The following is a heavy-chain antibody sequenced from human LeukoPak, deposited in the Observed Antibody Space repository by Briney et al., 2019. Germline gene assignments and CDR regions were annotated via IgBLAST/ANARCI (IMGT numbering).Heavy chain of an antibody. CDR1: GFTFSSYG. CDR3: AKASGVPWADYGLDI. CDR2: ISSGGSNK. Sequence: GSLRLSCAASGFTFSSYGMHWVRQAPGKGLEWVAVISSGGSNKYYEDSVKGRFTISRDKSKNTLYLQMNSLRADDTAVYYCAKASGVPWADYGLDIWGQGTMVTVSS. V-gene: IGHV3-30*18. D-gene: IGHD4/OR15-4a*01. J-gene: IGHJ3*02.